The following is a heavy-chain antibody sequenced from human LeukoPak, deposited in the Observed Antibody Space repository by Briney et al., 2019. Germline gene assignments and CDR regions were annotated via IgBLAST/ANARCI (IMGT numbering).Heavy chain of an antibody. CDR2: IYSGGST. CDR1: GFTVSSDY. V-gene: IGHV3-53*01. D-gene: IGHD3-10*01. J-gene: IGHJ6*03. CDR3: ARGLGSGTYTDYYMDV. Sequence: GGSLRLSCAASGFTVSSDYMTWVRQAPGKGLEWASLIYSGGSTYYADSVKGRFTISRDNSKNTLYLQMNSLRAEDTAVYYCARGLGSGTYTDYYMDVWGKGTTVTVSS.